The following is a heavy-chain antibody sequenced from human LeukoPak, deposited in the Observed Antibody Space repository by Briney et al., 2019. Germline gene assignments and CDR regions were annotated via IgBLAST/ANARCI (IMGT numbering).Heavy chain of an antibody. V-gene: IGHV3-21*01. Sequence: PGGSLRLSCAASGFTFSSYSMNWVRQAPGKGLEWVSSISSSSSYIYYADSVKGRFTISRDNAKNSLYLQMNSLRAEDTAVYYCARSLSTGWYFDIWGRGTQVTVSS. J-gene: IGHJ2*01. D-gene: IGHD3-9*01. CDR2: ISSSSSYI. CDR3: ARSLSTGWYFDI. CDR1: GFTFSSYS.